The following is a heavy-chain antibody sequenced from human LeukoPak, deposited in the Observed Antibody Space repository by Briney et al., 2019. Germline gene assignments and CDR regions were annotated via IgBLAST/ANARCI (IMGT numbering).Heavy chain of an antibody. CDR2: IYAGGRT. CDR1: GFTFSTNA. J-gene: IGHJ4*01. CDR3: ARDYYDSSGYHPAAHHDY. Sequence: PGGSLRLSCLTSGFTFSTNAMSWVRQAPGKGLEWVSVIYAGGRTYYADSVKGRFTISRDNAKNSLYLQMNSLRAEDTAVYYCARDYYDSSGYHPAAHHDYWGQGTLVTVSS. D-gene: IGHD3-22*01. V-gene: IGHV3-66*01.